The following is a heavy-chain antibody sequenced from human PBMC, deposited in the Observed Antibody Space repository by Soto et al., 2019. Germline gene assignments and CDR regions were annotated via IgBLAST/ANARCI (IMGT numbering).Heavy chain of an antibody. D-gene: IGHD3-22*01. Sequence: GASVKVSCKASGYTFTTYYMHWVRQAPGQGLEWMGIINPSGGRTSYAQKFQGRVTMTRDTSTSTVYMELSSLRSEDTAVYYCARPRVPSRYYYDSSGYYLDAFDIWGQGTMVTVSS. J-gene: IGHJ3*02. CDR3: ARPRVPSRYYYDSSGYYLDAFDI. CDR2: INPSGGRT. V-gene: IGHV1-46*01. CDR1: GYTFTTYY.